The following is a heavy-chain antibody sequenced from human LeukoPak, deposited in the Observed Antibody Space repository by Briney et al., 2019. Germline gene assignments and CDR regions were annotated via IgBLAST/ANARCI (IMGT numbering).Heavy chain of an antibody. Sequence: SETLSLTCTVSGGSINNYYWSWIRQPPGKRLEWIGYIYYSGSTNYNPSLKSRVTISVDTSKNQFSLQLRSVTAADTAVYYCARQTYSGSYWDWGQGTLVTVSS. D-gene: IGHD1-26*01. CDR1: GGSINNYY. V-gene: IGHV4-59*01. J-gene: IGHJ4*02. CDR2: IYYSGST. CDR3: ARQTYSGSYWD.